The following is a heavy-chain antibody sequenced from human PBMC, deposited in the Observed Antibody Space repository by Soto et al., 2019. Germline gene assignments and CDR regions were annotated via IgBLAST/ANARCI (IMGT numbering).Heavy chain of an antibody. D-gene: IGHD3-10*01. CDR2: IIPIFGTA. V-gene: IGHV1-69*01. CDR3: ARDSITMVRGPNWFDP. CDR1: GGTFSSYA. J-gene: IGHJ5*02. Sequence: QVQLVQSGAEVKKPGSSVKVSCKAYGGTFSSYAISWVRQAPGQGLEWMGGIIPIFGTANYAQKFQGRVTITADESTSTAYMELSSLRSEDTAVYYCARDSITMVRGPNWFDPWGQGTLVTVSS.